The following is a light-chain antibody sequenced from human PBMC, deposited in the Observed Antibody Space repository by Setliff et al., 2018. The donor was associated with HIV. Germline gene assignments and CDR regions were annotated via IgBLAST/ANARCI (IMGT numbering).Light chain of an antibody. CDR1: NSDVGGYNY. Sequence: QSALAQPASVSGSPGQSITISCTGTNSDVGGYNYVSWYQQHPGKAPKLIIYEVTNRPSGVSYRFSGSKSGNTASLTISGLQAEDEADYYCSSFTTTNALDVFGTGTKVTVL. CDR3: SSFTTTNALDV. J-gene: IGLJ1*01. CDR2: EVT. V-gene: IGLV2-14*01.